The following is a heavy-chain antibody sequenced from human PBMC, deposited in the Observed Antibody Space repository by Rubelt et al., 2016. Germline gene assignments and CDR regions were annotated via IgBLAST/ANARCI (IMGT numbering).Heavy chain of an antibody. CDR2: SRNRAKSYTT. CDR1: GFTFSDYY. Sequence: EVQLVESGGGLVQPGGSLRLSCVVSGFTFSDYYMDWVRQAPGKGLEWVCRSRNRAKSYTTEYAASVEGRFTISRDEAKKARYLQINSLKTEDTAVDCCTRERGLVSPVDYWGQGTLVTVSS. CDR3: TRERGLVSPVDY. V-gene: IGHV3-72*01. D-gene: IGHD3/OR15-3a*01. J-gene: IGHJ4*02.